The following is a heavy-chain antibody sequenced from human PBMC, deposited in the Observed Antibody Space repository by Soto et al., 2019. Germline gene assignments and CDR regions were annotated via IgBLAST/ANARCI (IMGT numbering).Heavy chain of an antibody. CDR3: ARRGPIAAAGLFWYFDL. Sequence: SETLSLTCTVSGGSISRYYWSWIRQPPGKGLEWIGYIYYSGSTNYNPSLKSRITMSVDTSKNQFSLNLDSVTAADTAVYYCARRGPIAAAGLFWYFDLWGRGTLVTVSS. V-gene: IGHV4-59*08. CDR1: GGSISRYY. J-gene: IGHJ2*01. D-gene: IGHD6-13*01. CDR2: IYYSGST.